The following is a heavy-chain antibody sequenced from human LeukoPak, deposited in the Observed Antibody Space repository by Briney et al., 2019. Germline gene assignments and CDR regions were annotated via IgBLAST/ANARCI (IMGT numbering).Heavy chain of an antibody. V-gene: IGHV1-69*01. Sequence: ASVKVSCKASGGTFSSYAIRWVRQAPGQGLEWMGGIIPIFGTANYAQKFQGRVTITADESTSTAYMELSSLRSEDTAVYYCARARSITGTGRFDPWGQGTLVTVSS. CDR1: GGTFSSYA. D-gene: IGHD1-20*01. CDR2: IIPIFGTA. CDR3: ARARSITGTGRFDP. J-gene: IGHJ5*02.